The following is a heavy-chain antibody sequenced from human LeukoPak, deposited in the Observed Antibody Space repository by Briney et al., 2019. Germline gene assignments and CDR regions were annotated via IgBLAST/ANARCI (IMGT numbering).Heavy chain of an antibody. CDR3: AIDPNWGTHS. J-gene: IGHJ4*02. Sequence: GGSLRLSCAASGFTFSSYAMSWVRQAPGKGLEWVSGISGSGDNTYYADSVKGRFTISRDNSKNTLYLQVSSLRAEDTAVYYCAIDPNWGTHSWGQGVLVTVSS. V-gene: IGHV3-23*01. D-gene: IGHD7-27*01. CDR2: ISGSGDNT. CDR1: GFTFSSYA.